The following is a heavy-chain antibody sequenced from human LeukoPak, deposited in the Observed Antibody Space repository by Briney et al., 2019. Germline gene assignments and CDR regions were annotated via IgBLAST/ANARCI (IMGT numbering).Heavy chain of an antibody. CDR1: GFTVSSNY. V-gene: IGHV3-53*01. Sequence: GGSLRLSCAASGFTVSSNYMSWVRQAPGKGLEWVSVIYSGGSTYYADSVKGRFTISRDNAKSSLYLQMNSLRDEDTAVYYCARNEWADYWGQGTLLTVSS. J-gene: IGHJ4*02. CDR2: IYSGGST. D-gene: IGHD1-26*01. CDR3: ARNEWADY.